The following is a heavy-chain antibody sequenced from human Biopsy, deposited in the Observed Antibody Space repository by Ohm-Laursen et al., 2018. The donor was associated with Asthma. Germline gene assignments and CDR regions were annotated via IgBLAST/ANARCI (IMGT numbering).Heavy chain of an antibody. J-gene: IGHJ6*02. CDR3: AREPIKATYFYGMDV. CDR2: ISNDGKNE. V-gene: IGHV3-30*04. Sequence: SLRLSCAASGFTFSRYVIHWVRQAPGKGLEWVAVISNDGKNEYYGDSVKGRFTISRDKSMSTLYLQLSSLRAEDTAVYFCAREPIKATYFYGMDVWGQGTTVTVSS. CDR1: GFTFSRYV. D-gene: IGHD3-9*01.